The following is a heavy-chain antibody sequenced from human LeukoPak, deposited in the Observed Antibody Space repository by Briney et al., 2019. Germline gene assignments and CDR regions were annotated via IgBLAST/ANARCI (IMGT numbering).Heavy chain of an antibody. CDR3: ATPHCTTTSRYIDY. D-gene: IGHD2-2*02. J-gene: IGHJ4*02. CDR1: GYSFTR. Sequence: GESLKISCKGSGYSFTRIGWVRQMPGKGLEWMGIIYPGDSDTRYSPSFQGQVAISADKSISTAYLQWSSLKASDTAMYYCATPHCTTTSRYIDYWGQGTLVTVSS. V-gene: IGHV5-51*01. CDR2: IYPGDSDT.